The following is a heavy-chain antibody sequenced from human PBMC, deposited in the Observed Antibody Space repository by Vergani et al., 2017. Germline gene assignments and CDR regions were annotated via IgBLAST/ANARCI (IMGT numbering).Heavy chain of an antibody. J-gene: IGHJ6*03. CDR1: GGSISSGSYY. D-gene: IGHD2-2*01. V-gene: IGHV4-61*10. CDR2: IYYSGST. Sequence: QVQLQESGPGLVEPSQTLSLTCTVSGGSISSGSYYWSWIRQPAGKGLEWIGYIYYSGSTNYNPSLKSRVTISVDTSKNQFSLKLSSVTAADTAVYYCARAMLGYCSSTSCYYYYYYYMDVWGKGTTVTVSS. CDR3: ARAMLGYCSSTSCYYYYYYYMDV.